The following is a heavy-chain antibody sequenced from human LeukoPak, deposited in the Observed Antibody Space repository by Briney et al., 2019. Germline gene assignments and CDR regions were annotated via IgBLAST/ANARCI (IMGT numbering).Heavy chain of an antibody. V-gene: IGHV4-39*07. CDR2: IYYSGST. CDR1: GGSISSSSYY. D-gene: IGHD6-13*01. Sequence: SETLSLTCTVSGGSISSSSYYWGWIRQPPGKGLEWIGSIYYSGSTYYNPSLKSRVTISVDTSKNQFSLKLSSVTAADTAVYYCAGWYSSSWSDAFDIWGQGTMVTVSS. CDR3: AGWYSSSWSDAFDI. J-gene: IGHJ3*02.